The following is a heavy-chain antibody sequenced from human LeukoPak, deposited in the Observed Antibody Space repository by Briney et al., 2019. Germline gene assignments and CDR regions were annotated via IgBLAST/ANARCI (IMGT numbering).Heavy chain of an antibody. CDR3: ARVGGILNAFDI. Sequence: GGSLRLSCVGSGFTFSDHYMDWVRQAPGKGLEWVGRTRNKANSYTTEYAASVKGRFTISRDDSKNSLYLQMNSLKTEDTAVYYCARVGGILNAFDIWGQGTMVTVSS. CDR2: TRNKANSYTT. J-gene: IGHJ3*02. D-gene: IGHD1-26*01. CDR1: GFTFSDHY. V-gene: IGHV3-72*01.